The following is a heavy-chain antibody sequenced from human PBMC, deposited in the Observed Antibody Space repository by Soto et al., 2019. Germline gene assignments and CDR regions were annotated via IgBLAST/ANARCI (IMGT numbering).Heavy chain of an antibody. CDR2: ISGSGSST. CDR3: AKLPTDSSGWWGAFDY. CDR1: GFTFSSYA. V-gene: IGHV3-23*01. J-gene: IGHJ4*02. D-gene: IGHD6-19*01. Sequence: GESLKISCAASGFTFSSYAMSWVRQAPGKGLEWVSVISGSGSSTYHADSMKGRFTVSRDNSKNTLYLQMNSLRAEDTAIYYCAKLPTDSSGWWGAFDYWGQGTLVTVSS.